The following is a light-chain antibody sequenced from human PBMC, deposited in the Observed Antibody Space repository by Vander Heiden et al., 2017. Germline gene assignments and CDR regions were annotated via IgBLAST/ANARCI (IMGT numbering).Light chain of an antibody. J-gene: IGKJ5*01. Sequence: DIQMTQSPSSLSASVGDRVTITCRASQSISSYLNWYQQKPGKAPTLLIYAASSLQSGVQSRFSGSGYGTDFTLTISSLQPEAFATYYCQQSHSNSPATTFGQGTQLEIK. CDR3: QQSHSNSPATT. CDR1: QSISSY. V-gene: IGKV1-39*01. CDR2: AAS.